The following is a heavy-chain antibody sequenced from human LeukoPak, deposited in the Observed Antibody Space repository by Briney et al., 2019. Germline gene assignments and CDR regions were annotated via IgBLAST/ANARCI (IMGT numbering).Heavy chain of an antibody. CDR1: GGSISTYY. Sequence: SETLSLTCTVSGGSISTYYWSWVRQPPGKGLEWIGYINYSGRTNANSSLKSRVAISVDTSKNQFSLRLSSVTAADTAVYYCARDTYYYDNGDFIDAFDIWGRGTMVTVSS. CDR3: ARDTYYYDNGDFIDAFDI. J-gene: IGHJ3*02. CDR2: INYSGRT. D-gene: IGHD3-22*01. V-gene: IGHV4-59*01.